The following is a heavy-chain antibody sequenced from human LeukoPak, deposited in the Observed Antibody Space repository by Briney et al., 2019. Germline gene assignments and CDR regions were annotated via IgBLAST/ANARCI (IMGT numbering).Heavy chain of an antibody. D-gene: IGHD6-25*01. CDR2: INHSGST. CDR3: ARSVISVGYSSAPDY. CDR1: GGSFSGYY. Sequence: SETLSLTCAVYGGSFSGYYWSWIRQPPGKALEWIGEINHSGSTNYNPSLKSRVTISVDTSKNQFSLKLSSVTAADTAVYYCARSVISVGYSSAPDYWGQGTLVTVSS. V-gene: IGHV4-34*01. J-gene: IGHJ4*02.